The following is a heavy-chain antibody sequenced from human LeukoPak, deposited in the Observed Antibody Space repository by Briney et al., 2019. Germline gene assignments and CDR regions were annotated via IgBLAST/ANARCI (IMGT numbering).Heavy chain of an antibody. CDR1: GGSFSGYY. CDR3: ARRVTTRLPFRY. D-gene: IGHD4-17*01. CDR2: INHSGST. J-gene: IGHJ4*02. Sequence: SETLSLTCAVYGGSFSGYYWSWIRQPPGKGLEWIGEINHSGSTNYNPSLKSRVTISVDTSKKQFSLKLTSVTAADTAVYYCARRVTTRLPFRYWGQGTLVTVSS. V-gene: IGHV4-34*01.